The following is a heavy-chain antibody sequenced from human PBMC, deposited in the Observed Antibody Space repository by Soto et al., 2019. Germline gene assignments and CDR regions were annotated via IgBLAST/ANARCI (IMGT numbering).Heavy chain of an antibody. D-gene: IGHD3-22*01. V-gene: IGHV3-23*01. CDR3: AKDLDYYDSSVPDY. CDR1: GFTFSSYA. J-gene: IGHJ4*02. Sequence: SGGSLRLSCAASGFTFSSYAMSWVRQAPGKGLEWVSAISGSGGSTYYADSVKGRFTISRDNSKNTLYLQMNSLRAEDTAVYYCAKDLDYYDSSVPDYWGQGTLVTVSS. CDR2: ISGSGGST.